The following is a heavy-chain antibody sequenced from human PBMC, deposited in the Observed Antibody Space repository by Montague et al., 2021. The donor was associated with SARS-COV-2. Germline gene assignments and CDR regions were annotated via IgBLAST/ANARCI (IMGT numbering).Heavy chain of an antibody. J-gene: IGHJ4*02. CDR2: IYYSGST. V-gene: IGHV4-61*08. CDR1: GGSVSSGGYY. D-gene: IGHD6-13*01. Sequence: ETLSLTCTVSGGSVSSGGYYWSWIRQPPGKGLEWIGYIYYSGSTNYNPSLKSRVTISLDTSKNQFSLKLTSVTTADTAVYYCARVSLAAAATRSDYWGQGTLVTVAS. CDR3: ARVSLAAAATRSDY.